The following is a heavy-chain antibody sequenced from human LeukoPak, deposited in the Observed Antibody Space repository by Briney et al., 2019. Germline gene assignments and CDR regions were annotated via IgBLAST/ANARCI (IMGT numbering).Heavy chain of an antibody. CDR1: GGSISSGGYS. CDR3: ARGGGAVPEYYFDY. D-gene: IGHD3-10*02. J-gene: IGHJ4*02. CDR2: IYHSGST. Sequence: PSQTLSLTCAVSGGSISSGGYSWSWIRQPPGKGLEWIGYIYHSGSTYYNPSLKSRVTISVDTSKNQFSLKLSSVTAADTAVYYCARGGGAVPEYYFDYWGQGTLVTVSS. V-gene: IGHV4-30-2*01.